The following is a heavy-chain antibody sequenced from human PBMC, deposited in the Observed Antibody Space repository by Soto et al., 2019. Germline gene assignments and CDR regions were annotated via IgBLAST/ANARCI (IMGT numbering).Heavy chain of an antibody. D-gene: IGHD3-22*01. J-gene: IGHJ4*02. CDR1: GYTFTSYA. CDR3: ARSSGFYYVDY. CDR2: INAGNGHT. V-gene: IGHV1-3*01. Sequence: QVQLVQSGAEVKKPGASVKVSCKASGYTFTSYAMHWVRQAPGQRLEWMGWINAGNGHTKYSQKFQGRVTITRDTSASTAYMELTSLRSDDTAVYSCARSSGFYYVDYWGQGTLVTVSS.